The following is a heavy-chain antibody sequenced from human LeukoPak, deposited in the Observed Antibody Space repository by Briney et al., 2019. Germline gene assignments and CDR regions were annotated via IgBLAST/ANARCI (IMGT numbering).Heavy chain of an antibody. CDR3: ARVITIFGVVIRYFDY. CDR1: GGSISSSGYY. CDR2: IYHSGST. V-gene: IGHV4-30-2*01. J-gene: IGHJ4*02. Sequence: PSETLSLTCTVSGGSISSSGYYWSWIQQPPGKGLEWIGYIYHSGSTYYNPSLKSRVTISVDRSKNQFSLKLSSVTAADTAVYYCARVITIFGVVIRYFDYWGQGTLVTVSS. D-gene: IGHD3-3*01.